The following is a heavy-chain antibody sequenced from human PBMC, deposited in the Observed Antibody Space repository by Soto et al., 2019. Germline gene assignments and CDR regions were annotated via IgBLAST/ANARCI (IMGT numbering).Heavy chain of an antibody. J-gene: IGHJ4*02. CDR2: ISGSGGST. Sequence: GGSMRLACAASGFTFSSYAMSWVRQAPGKGLEWVSAISGSGGSTYYADSVKGRFTISRDNSKNTLYLQMNSLRAEDTAVYYCAKDLFPYYYGSGSYYNFDYWGQGTLVTVSS. CDR1: GFTFSSYA. V-gene: IGHV3-23*01. CDR3: AKDLFPYYYGSGSYYNFDY. D-gene: IGHD3-10*01.